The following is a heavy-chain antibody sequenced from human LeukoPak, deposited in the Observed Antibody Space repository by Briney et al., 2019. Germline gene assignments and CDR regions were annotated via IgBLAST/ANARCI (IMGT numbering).Heavy chain of an antibody. CDR2: INPSGGST. Sequence: ASVKVSCKASGYTFTSYYMHWVRQAPGQGLEWMGIINPSGGSTSYAQKFQGRVTMTRDTSTSTAYMELSSLRSEDTAVYYCASLLYYYDSSGYYAFDIWGQGTMVTVSS. J-gene: IGHJ3*02. D-gene: IGHD3-22*01. CDR3: ASLLYYYDSSGYYAFDI. V-gene: IGHV1-46*01. CDR1: GYTFTSYY.